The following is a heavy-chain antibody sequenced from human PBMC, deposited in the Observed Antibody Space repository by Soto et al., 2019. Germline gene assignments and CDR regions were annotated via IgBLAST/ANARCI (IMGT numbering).Heavy chain of an antibody. CDR3: ARSRSITIFGVVTSNWFDP. Sequence: SETLSLTCTVSGGSISIGGYYWSWIRQHPGKGLEWIGYIYYSGSTYYNPSLKSRVTISVDTSKNQFSLKLSSVTAADTAVYYCARSRSITIFGVVTSNWFDPWGQGTLVTVSS. J-gene: IGHJ5*02. CDR1: GGSISIGGYY. V-gene: IGHV4-31*03. CDR2: IYYSGST. D-gene: IGHD3-3*01.